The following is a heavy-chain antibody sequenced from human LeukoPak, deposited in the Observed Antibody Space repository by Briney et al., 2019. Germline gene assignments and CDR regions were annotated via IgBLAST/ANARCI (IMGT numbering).Heavy chain of an antibody. D-gene: IGHD2-8*01. CDR2: INWNGGST. Sequence: GGSLRLSCAASGFTFDDYGMSWVRQAPGKGLEWVSGINWNGGSTGYADSVKGRFTISRDNAKNSLYLQMNSLRAEDTAVYYCARVSNAYDYYYMDVWGKGTTVTVSS. V-gene: IGHV3-20*04. J-gene: IGHJ6*03. CDR1: GFTFDDYG. CDR3: ARVSNAYDYYYMDV.